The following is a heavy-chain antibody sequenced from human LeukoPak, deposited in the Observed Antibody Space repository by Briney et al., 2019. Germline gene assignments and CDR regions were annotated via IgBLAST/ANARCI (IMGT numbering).Heavy chain of an antibody. V-gene: IGHV4-59*01. D-gene: IGHD3-10*01. Sequence: SETLSLTCAVYGGSNSSYYWSWIRQPPGKGLEWIGYIYYTGSTNYNPSLKSRVTISVDTSESLFSLKLRSVTAADTAVYYCARRGTGRWFDPWGQGTLVTVSS. CDR2: IYYTGST. CDR3: ARRGTGRWFDP. CDR1: GGSNSSYY. J-gene: IGHJ5*02.